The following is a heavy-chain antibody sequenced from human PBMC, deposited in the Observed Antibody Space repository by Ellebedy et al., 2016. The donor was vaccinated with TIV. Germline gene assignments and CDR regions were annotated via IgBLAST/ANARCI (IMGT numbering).Heavy chain of an antibody. CDR1: GFMFRNYA. CDR2: ISGSEITS. CDR3: AKDPITIFGVVWIY. D-gene: IGHD3-3*01. Sequence: GGSLRLSCAASGFMFRNYAMGWVRQAPGRGLEWVSVISGSEITSYYADSVRARFTISRDNSKNTLSLQMNNLRAEDTAVYYCAKDPITIFGVVWIYWGQGTLVTVSS. J-gene: IGHJ4*02. V-gene: IGHV3-23*01.